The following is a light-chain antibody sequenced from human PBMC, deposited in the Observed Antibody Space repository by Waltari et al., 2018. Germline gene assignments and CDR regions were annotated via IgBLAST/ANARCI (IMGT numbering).Light chain of an antibody. J-gene: IGKJ4*01. Sequence: DIVMTQTPLSLSVIPGQPASISCKSSQSLLHHDGKTYSYWYLQRPGQSPQLLIYEVSRRFSGVPDRFSGSGSGTDFTLTISSLEPEDFAFYYCQQRGNGLTFGGGTKVEIK. CDR3: QQRGNGLT. CDR1: QSLLHHDGKTY. CDR2: EVS. V-gene: IGKV2-29*02.